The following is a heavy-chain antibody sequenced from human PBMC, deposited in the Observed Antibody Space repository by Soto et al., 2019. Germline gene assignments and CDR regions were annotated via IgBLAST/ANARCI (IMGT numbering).Heavy chain of an antibody. CDR3: ARGWNWNYGYFDY. J-gene: IGHJ4*02. Sequence: PSETLSLTCTVSGGSINNYYLSWIRQSPGKGLEWIGYIYYSGTTNYNPSLKSRVTISIDTSKNQFSLKLSSVTAADTAVYYCARGWNWNYGYFDYWGQGTLVTVSS. D-gene: IGHD1-7*01. CDR1: GGSINNYY. CDR2: IYYSGTT. V-gene: IGHV4-59*12.